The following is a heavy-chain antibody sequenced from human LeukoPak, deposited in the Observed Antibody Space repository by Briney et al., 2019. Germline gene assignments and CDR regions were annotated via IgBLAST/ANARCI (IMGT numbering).Heavy chain of an antibody. CDR2: INPNGSDK. CDR3: GRYGVNAGLDS. V-gene: IGHV3-7*01. Sequence: GGSLRLSCAGSGFTLSNSWMGWVRQAPGKGLEWVANINPNGSDKYYVDTVEARFTVSKDNAKNSVYLQMNSLRVEDTGKYYCGRYGVNAGLDSWGQGTLVSVSA. D-gene: IGHD3-3*01. CDR1: GFTLSNSW. J-gene: IGHJ5*01.